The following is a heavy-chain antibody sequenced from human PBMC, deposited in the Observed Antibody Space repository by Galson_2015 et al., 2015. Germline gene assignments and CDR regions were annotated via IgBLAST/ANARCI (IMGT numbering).Heavy chain of an antibody. J-gene: IGHJ3*02. CDR1: GYNFSSYC. D-gene: IGHD2-2*01. V-gene: IGHV5-51*01. CDR2: IYPGESDT. CDR3: ASQGYNCRNTSCYVTFDI. Sequence: QSGAEVKKPGESLRISCKGSGYNFSSYCIGWVRQMPGEGLEWMGIIYPGESDTRYSPSFQGQVSISADESITTAYLQWSSLKASDTAMYFCASQGYNCRNTSCYVTFDIWGQGTMVTVSS.